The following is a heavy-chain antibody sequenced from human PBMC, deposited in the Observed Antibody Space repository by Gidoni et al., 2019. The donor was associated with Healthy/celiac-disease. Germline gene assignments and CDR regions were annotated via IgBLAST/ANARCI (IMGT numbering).Heavy chain of an antibody. J-gene: IGHJ4*02. CDR2: ISWNSGSI. Sequence: EVQLVESGGGLVQPGRSLRLSCAASGFTFDDYAMHWVRQAPGKGLECVSGISWNSGSIGYADSVKGRFTISRDNAKNSLYLQMNSLRAEDTALYYCAKDGGSIAARPDLLGYYFDYWGQGTLVTVSS. V-gene: IGHV3-9*01. CDR3: AKDGGSIAARPDLLGYYFDY. CDR1: GFTFDDYA. D-gene: IGHD6-6*01.